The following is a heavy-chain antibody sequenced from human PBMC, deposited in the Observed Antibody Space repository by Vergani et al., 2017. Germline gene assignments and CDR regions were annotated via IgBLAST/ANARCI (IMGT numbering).Heavy chain of an antibody. D-gene: IGHD3-10*01. CDR2: IIPIFGTA. CDR3: ARAVYYYGSGSYFSPQGWFDP. CDR1: GGTFSSYA. J-gene: IGHJ5*02. V-gene: IGHV1-69*01. Sequence: QVQLVQSGAEVKKPGSSVKVSCKASGGTFSSYAISWVRQAPGQGLEWMGGIIPIFGTANYAQKFQGRVTITADESTSTAYMERRSLRSDDTAVYYCARAVYYYGSGSYFSPQGWFDPWGQGTLVTVSS.